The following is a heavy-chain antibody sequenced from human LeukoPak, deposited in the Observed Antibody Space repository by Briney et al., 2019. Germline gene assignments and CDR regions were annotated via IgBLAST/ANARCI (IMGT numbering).Heavy chain of an antibody. V-gene: IGHV3-23*01. CDR1: GFTFSDYA. CDR3: AKGALGRSNRLYYYYYYYMDV. D-gene: IGHD1-14*01. CDR2: ISGSGGST. Sequence: PGGSLRLSCAASGFTFSDYAMSWVRQAPGKGLEWVSAISGSGGSTYYADSVKGRFTISRDNSKNTLYLQMNSLRAEDTAVYYCAKGALGRSNRLYYYYYYYMDVWGKGTTVTVSS. J-gene: IGHJ6*03.